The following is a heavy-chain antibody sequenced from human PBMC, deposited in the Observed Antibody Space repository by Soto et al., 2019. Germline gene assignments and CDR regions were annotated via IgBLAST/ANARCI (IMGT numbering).Heavy chain of an antibody. CDR2: ISSSGSTI. CDR3: ARDPYRSQYYYMDV. CDR1: GFTFSDYY. J-gene: IGHJ6*03. Sequence: GGSLRLSCAASGFTFSDYYMSWIRQAPGKGLEWVSYISSSGSTIYYADSVKGRFTISRDNAKNSLYLQMNSLRAEDTAVYYCARDPYRSQYYYMDVWGKGTTVTVSS. V-gene: IGHV3-11*01. D-gene: IGHD6-13*01.